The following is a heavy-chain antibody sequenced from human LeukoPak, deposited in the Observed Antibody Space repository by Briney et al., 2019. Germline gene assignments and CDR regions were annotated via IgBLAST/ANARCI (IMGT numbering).Heavy chain of an antibody. Sequence: PGGSLRLSCAASGFTFSTYAMSWVRQAPGKGLEWVSCISGSGKYIYYADSVKGRFTISRDNAKNSLYLQMNSLRAEDTALYYCAKGAAAGSHWYFDLWGRGTLVTVSS. J-gene: IGHJ2*01. CDR1: GFTFSTYA. D-gene: IGHD6-13*01. CDR3: AKGAAAGSHWYFDL. V-gene: IGHV3-21*04. CDR2: ISGSGKYI.